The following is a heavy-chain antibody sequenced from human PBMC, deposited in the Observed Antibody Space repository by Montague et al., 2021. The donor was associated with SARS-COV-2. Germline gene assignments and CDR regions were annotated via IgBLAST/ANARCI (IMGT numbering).Heavy chain of an antibody. CDR3: ARELEIHDFLSGYYIGD. Sequence: SETLSLTCTVSGDSINSSYWSWIRQPPGKGLEWIGYIYYSGSTSYNPSLKSRVTISLDTSKNQFSLNLTSVTAADTALYFCARELEIHDFLSGYYIGDWGQGTLVTVSS. V-gene: IGHV4-59*01. J-gene: IGHJ4*02. D-gene: IGHD3-3*01. CDR2: IYYSGST. CDR1: GDSINSSY.